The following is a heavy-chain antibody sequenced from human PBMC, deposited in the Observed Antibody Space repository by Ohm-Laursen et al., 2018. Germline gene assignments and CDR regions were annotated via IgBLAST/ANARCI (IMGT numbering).Heavy chain of an antibody. CDR3: ARATRDSSGYCRGDFDY. CDR1: GGSISSGGYY. D-gene: IGHD3-22*01. V-gene: IGHV4-31*03. CDR2: IYYSGST. J-gene: IGHJ4*02. Sequence: SQTLSLTCTVSGGSISSGGYYWSWIRQHPGKGLEWIGYIYYSGSTYYNPSLKSRVTISVDTSKNQFFLKLSSVTAADTAVYYCARATRDSSGYCRGDFDYWGQGTLVTVSS.